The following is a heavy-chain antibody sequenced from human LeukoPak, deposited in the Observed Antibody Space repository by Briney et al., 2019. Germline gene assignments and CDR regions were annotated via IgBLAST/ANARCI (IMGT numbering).Heavy chain of an antibody. Sequence: PGGSLRLSCAVSGFTFSGFWMSWSRQAPGKGLEWVASINSDGSEGYYADVVKGRFTISRDNAKNSLYLQMNSLRAEDTALYYCVKASSSPPQYNWFDAWGQGTLVTVSS. CDR2: INSDGSEG. CDR1: GFTFSGFW. CDR3: VKASSSPPQYNWFDA. J-gene: IGHJ5*02. D-gene: IGHD6-19*01. V-gene: IGHV3-7*03.